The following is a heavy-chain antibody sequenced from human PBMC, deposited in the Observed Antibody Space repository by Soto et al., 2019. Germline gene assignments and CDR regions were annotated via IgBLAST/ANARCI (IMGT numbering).Heavy chain of an antibody. CDR3: ARGGGDIVVVPAALGNWFDP. CDR1: GFTFGSYW. D-gene: IGHD2-2*01. J-gene: IGHJ5*02. V-gene: IGHV3-7*01. CDR2: IKPDGSAT. Sequence: EVQLVESGGGLVQPGGSLRLSCAVSGFTFGSYWMNWVRLIPGKGLEWVAYIKPDGSATYYVDSVKGRFTISRDNAKNSLYLQMNSLRAEDTAVYYCARGGGDIVVVPAALGNWFDPWGQGTLVTVSS.